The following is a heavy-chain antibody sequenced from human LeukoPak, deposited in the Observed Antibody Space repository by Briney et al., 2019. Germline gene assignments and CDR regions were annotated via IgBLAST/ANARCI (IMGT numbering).Heavy chain of an antibody. V-gene: IGHV4-59*01. J-gene: IGHJ5*02. Sequence: SETLSLTCTVSGGSISSYYWSWVRQPPGKGLEWIGYIYHSGSTNYNPSLKSRVTISVDTSKNQFSLKLTSVTAADTAIYYCARDRNLNGERWFDPWGQGILVTVSS. CDR2: IYHSGST. CDR1: GGSISSYY. D-gene: IGHD4-17*01. CDR3: ARDRNLNGERWFDP.